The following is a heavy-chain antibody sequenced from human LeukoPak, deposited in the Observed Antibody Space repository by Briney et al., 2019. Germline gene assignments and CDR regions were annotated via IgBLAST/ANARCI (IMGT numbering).Heavy chain of an antibody. Sequence: GGSLRLSCAASGFTFDDYAMHWARQAPGKGLEWVSGISWNSGSIGYADSVKGRFTISRDNAKNSLYLQMNSLRAEDTALYYCAKDLEGGSYYYFDYWGQGTLVTVSS. CDR3: AKDLEGGSYYYFDY. J-gene: IGHJ4*02. V-gene: IGHV3-9*01. D-gene: IGHD1-26*01. CDR1: GFTFDDYA. CDR2: ISWNSGSI.